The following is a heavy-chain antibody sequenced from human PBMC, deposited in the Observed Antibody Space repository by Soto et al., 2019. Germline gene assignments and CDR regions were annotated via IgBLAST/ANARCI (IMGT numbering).Heavy chain of an antibody. Sequence: QVQLVESGGGVVQPGRSLRLSCATSGFTFSYYGMHWVRQTPGKGLEWLAFIWYDGSRTFYADSVKGRFTISRDNSKNMLYLQMNNLSAEDTAMYFCARVSTGETSPNSFDYWGQGTLVTVS. CDR3: ARVSTGETSPNSFDY. CDR1: GFTFSYYG. CDR2: IWYDGSRT. V-gene: IGHV3-33*01. D-gene: IGHD4-17*01. J-gene: IGHJ4*02.